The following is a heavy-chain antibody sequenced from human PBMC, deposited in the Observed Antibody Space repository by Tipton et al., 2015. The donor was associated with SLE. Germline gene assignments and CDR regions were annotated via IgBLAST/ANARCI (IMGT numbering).Heavy chain of an antibody. Sequence: SLRLSCAASGFTFSSYSMNWVRQAPGKGLEWVSSISSSSSYTNYADSVKGRFTISRDNAKNSLYLQMNSLRAEDTAVYYCARYGDYEDYFDYWGQGTLVTVSS. CDR2: ISSSSSYT. J-gene: IGHJ4*02. CDR1: GFTFSSYS. CDR3: ARYGDYEDYFDY. D-gene: IGHD4-17*01. V-gene: IGHV3-21*04.